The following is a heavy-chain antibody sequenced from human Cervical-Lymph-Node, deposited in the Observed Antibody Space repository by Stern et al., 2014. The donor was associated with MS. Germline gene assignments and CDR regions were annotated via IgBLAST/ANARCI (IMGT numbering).Heavy chain of an antibody. CDR1: GFTFSNFN. J-gene: IGHJ5*02. V-gene: IGHV3-48*02. D-gene: IGHD3/OR15-3a*01. CDR2: ISSSSLST. Sequence: EVQLGESGGDLVQPGGSLRLSCAASGFTFSNFNMNWVRQAPGKGLEWVSYISSSSLSTYYAASVKGRFTISRDNAKNSLYLQMNSLRDEDTAVYYCARGSGPFWTGYYTIDQNWFDHWGQGTLVTVSS. CDR3: ARGSGPFWTGYYTIDQNWFDH.